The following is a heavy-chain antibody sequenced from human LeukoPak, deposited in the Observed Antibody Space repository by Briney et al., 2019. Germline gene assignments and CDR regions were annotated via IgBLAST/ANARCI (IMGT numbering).Heavy chain of an antibody. D-gene: IGHD5-18*01. CDR2: INHSGGT. Sequence: PSETLSLTCAVYGGSFSGYYWSWIRQPPGKGLEWIGEINHSGGTNYNPSLKSRVTISVDTSKNQFSLKLSSVTAADTAVYYCARVGGYSYGFVYYYMDVWGKGTTVTVSS. J-gene: IGHJ6*03. V-gene: IGHV4-34*01. CDR1: GGSFSGYY. CDR3: ARVGGYSYGFVYYYMDV.